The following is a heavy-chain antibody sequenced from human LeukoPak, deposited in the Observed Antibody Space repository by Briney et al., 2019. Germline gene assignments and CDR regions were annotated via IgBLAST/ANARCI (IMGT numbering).Heavy chain of an antibody. CDR1: GFTFSNAW. J-gene: IGHJ4*02. V-gene: IGHV3-15*01. CDR3: TTGYCSRTSCYYFDY. CDR2: IKSKTDGGTT. D-gene: IGHD2-2*01. Sequence: GGSLRLSCAASGFTFSNAWMSWVRQAPGKGLEGVGCIKSKTDGGTTDYAAPVKGRFTISRDDSKNTLYLQMNSLKTEDTAVYYCTTGYCSRTSCYYFDYWGQGTLVTVSS.